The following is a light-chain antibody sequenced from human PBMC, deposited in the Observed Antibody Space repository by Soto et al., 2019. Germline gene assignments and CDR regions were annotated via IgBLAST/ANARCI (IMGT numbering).Light chain of an antibody. V-gene: IGKV1-39*01. CDR2: AAY. CDR1: QSVSGS. J-gene: IGKJ5*01. Sequence: DIQMTQSPTSLSASVGDRVTITCRASQSVSGSLNWFQHKPGKAPKLLIYAAYSLQSGVPSRFTGSGFGTDFALTISSLQPEDFATYYCQKSYSTPINCGQGKRREIK. CDR3: QKSYSTPIN.